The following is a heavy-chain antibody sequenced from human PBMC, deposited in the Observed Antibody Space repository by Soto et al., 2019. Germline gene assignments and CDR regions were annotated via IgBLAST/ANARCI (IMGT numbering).Heavy chain of an antibody. D-gene: IGHD6-13*01. CDR2: IYYSGST. V-gene: IGHV4-31*03. CDR1: GGSISSGGYY. J-gene: IGHJ6*02. CDR3: AREVLGYSSSWRYYYGMDV. Sequence: SETLSLTCTVSGGSISSGGYYWSWIRQHPGKGLEWIGYIYYSGSTYYNPSLKSRVTISVDTSKNQFSLKLSSVTAADTAVYYCAREVLGYSSSWRYYYGMDVWGQGTTVTVSS.